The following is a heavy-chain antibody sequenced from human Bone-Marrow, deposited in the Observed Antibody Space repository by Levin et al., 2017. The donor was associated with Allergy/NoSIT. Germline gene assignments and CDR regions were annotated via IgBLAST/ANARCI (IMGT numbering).Heavy chain of an antibody. J-gene: IGHJ2*01. Sequence: ESLKISCTVSGGSISSSSYYWGWIRQPPGKGLEWIGSIYYSGSTYYNPSLKSRVTISVDTSKNQFSLKLSSVTAADTAVYYCARHLPVGATTGRWYFDLWGRGTLVTVSS. V-gene: IGHV4-39*01. D-gene: IGHD1-26*01. CDR2: IYYSGST. CDR3: ARHLPVGATTGRWYFDL. CDR1: GGSISSSSYY.